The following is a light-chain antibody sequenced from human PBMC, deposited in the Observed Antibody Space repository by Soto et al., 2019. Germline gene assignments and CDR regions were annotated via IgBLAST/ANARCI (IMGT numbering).Light chain of an antibody. CDR1: QSVSTF. Sequence: EIVLTQSPATLSLSPGERAILSCRASQSVSTFLAWFQQKPGQPPRLLIYNASTRTTGIPARFSGSGSGTDFTLTISSLEPEDFAVYYCQQRDDWPPITFGQGTRLEIK. V-gene: IGKV3-11*01. J-gene: IGKJ5*01. CDR3: QQRDDWPPIT. CDR2: NAS.